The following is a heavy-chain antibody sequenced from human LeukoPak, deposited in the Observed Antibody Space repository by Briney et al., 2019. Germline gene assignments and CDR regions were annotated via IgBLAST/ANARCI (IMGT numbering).Heavy chain of an antibody. CDR1: GGSFSGYY. D-gene: IGHD6-6*01. CDR2: INHSGST. CDR3: ARAEMGIAARPFDY. Sequence: PSETLSLTCAVYGGSFSGYYWSWIRQPPGKGLEWIGEINHSGSTNYNPSLKSRVTISVDMSKNQFSLKLSSVTAADTAVYYCARAEMGIAARPFDYWGQGTLVTVSS. V-gene: IGHV4-34*01. J-gene: IGHJ4*02.